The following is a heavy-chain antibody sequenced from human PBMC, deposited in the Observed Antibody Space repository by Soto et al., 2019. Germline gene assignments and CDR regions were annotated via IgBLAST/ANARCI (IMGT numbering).Heavy chain of an antibody. CDR1: GGSISSGGYS. D-gene: IGHD3-16*01. Sequence: SETLSLTCAVSGGSISSGGYSWSWIRQPPGKGLEWIGYIYHSGSTYYNPSLKSRVTISVDRSKNQFSLKLSSVTAADTAVYYCARGLGSTYYYYGMDVWGQGTTVTVSS. V-gene: IGHV4-30-2*01. CDR3: ARGLGSTYYYYGMDV. CDR2: IYHSGST. J-gene: IGHJ6*02.